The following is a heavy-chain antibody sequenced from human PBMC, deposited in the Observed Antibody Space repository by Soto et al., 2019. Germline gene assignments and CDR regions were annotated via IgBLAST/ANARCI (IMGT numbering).Heavy chain of an antibody. Sequence: QVQLVQSGAEVKKPGSSVKVSCKASGGTFSSYTISWVRQAPGQGREGMGRIIPILGIANYAQKFQGRVTITADKSTSTAYRELSSLRSADTAVYYCARAIGEYLTSWYFDLWGRGTLVTVSS. CDR3: ARAIGEYLTSWYFDL. D-gene: IGHD2-2*01. CDR2: IIPILGIA. V-gene: IGHV1-69*02. CDR1: GGTFSSYT. J-gene: IGHJ2*01.